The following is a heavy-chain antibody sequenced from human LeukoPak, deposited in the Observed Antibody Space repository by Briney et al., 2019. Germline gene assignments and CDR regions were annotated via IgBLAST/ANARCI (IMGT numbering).Heavy chain of an antibody. Sequence: PGGSLRLSCAASGFTFSSYGMSWVRQAPGKGLEWVSAISGSGGSTYYADSVKGRFTISRDNAKNSLYLQMNSLRAEDTAVYYCARVGIQLWLRGTYYFDYWGQGTLVTVSS. CDR1: GFTFSSYG. V-gene: IGHV3-23*01. J-gene: IGHJ4*02. CDR2: ISGSGGST. D-gene: IGHD5-18*01. CDR3: ARVGIQLWLRGTYYFDY.